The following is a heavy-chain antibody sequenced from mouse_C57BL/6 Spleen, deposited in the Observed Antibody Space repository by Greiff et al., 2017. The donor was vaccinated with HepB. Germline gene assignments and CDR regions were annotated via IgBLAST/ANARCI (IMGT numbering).Heavy chain of an antibody. V-gene: IGHV3-6*01. J-gene: IGHJ2*01. CDR3: ARDHYGNYLGY. CDR1: GYSITSGYY. Sequence: EVKLQESGPGLVKPSQSLSLTCSVTGYSITSGYYWNWIRQFPGNKLEWMGYISYDGSNNYNPSLKNRISITRDTSKNQFFLKLNSVTTEDTATYYCARDHYGNYLGYWGQGTTLTVSS. D-gene: IGHD2-1*01. CDR2: ISYDGSN.